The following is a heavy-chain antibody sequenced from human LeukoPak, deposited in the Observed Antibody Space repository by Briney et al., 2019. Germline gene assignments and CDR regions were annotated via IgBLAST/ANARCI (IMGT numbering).Heavy chain of an antibody. V-gene: IGHV3-23*01. J-gene: IGHJ4*02. CDR2: ISATGGNT. D-gene: IGHD2-15*01. Sequence: PGGSLRLSCAASGFTFSSYAMNWVRQAPGKGLEWVSAISATGGNTYDADSVKGRFTISRDNSKNTLYLQMNSLRAEDTAVYYCAEDSPLYCSGGSCRAAVDYWGQGTLVTVSS. CDR1: GFTFSSYA. CDR3: AEDSPLYCSGGSCRAAVDY.